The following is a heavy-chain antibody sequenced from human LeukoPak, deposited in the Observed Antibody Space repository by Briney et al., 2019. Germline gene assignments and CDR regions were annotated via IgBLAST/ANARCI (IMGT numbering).Heavy chain of an antibody. J-gene: IGHJ3*02. D-gene: IGHD1-7*01. V-gene: IGHV1-2*02. Sequence: EASVKVSCKASGYTFTGYYMHWVRQAPGQGLEWMGWINPNSGGTNYAQKFQGRVTMTRDTSISTAYMELSSLRSEDTAVYYCATELGASPLYNWNYGNDAFDIWGQGTMVTVSS. CDR2: INPNSGGT. CDR3: ATELGASPLYNWNYGNDAFDI. CDR1: GYTFTGYY.